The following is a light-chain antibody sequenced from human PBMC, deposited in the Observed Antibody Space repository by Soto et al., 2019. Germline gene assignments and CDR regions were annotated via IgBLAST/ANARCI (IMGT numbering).Light chain of an antibody. CDR2: DAS. V-gene: IGKV1-13*02. CDR1: QGVSSA. CDR3: QQFNSYPFT. J-gene: IGKJ3*01. Sequence: AIQLTQSPSSLSASVGDRVTITCRASQGVSSALAWYQHKPGKAPNLLIYDASSLESGVPPRFSGSGSGTDITLTISSLQPEDFATYYCQQFNSYPFTFGPGTEVEIK.